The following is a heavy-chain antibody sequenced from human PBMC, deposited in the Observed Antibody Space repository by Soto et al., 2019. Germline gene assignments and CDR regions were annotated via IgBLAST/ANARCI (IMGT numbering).Heavy chain of an antibody. J-gene: IGHJ4*02. CDR2: ISYDGSNK. Sequence: QVQLVESGGGVVQPGRSLRLSCPASGFTFSDYGMHWVRQAPGKGLQWVAVISYDGSNKYYADSVKGRFTISRDNSKNTLYLQMNSLTAEDTAVYYCAKDLSDGDYTFHSWGQGTLVTVSS. CDR1: GFTFSDYG. D-gene: IGHD4-17*01. CDR3: AKDLSDGDYTFHS. V-gene: IGHV3-30*18.